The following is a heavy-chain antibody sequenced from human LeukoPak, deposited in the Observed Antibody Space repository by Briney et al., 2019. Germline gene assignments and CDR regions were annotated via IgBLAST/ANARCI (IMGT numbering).Heavy chain of an antibody. CDR2: IYDYGTT. CDR3: ARGIRYGNDF. CDR1: GGSIINYY. Sequence: SSETLSLTCNVSGGSIINYYWTWVRQPPGKGLEWIGYIYDYGTTNYNPSLKSRVTTSVDTSKNQFSLSLTSVTAADTAVYYCARGIRYGNDFWGQGTLVTVSS. V-gene: IGHV4-59*01. J-gene: IGHJ4*02. D-gene: IGHD6-13*01.